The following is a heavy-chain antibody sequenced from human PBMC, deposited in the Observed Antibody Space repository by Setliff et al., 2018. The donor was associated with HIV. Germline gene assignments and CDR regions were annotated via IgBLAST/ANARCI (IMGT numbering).Heavy chain of an antibody. CDR2: IYHSGST. D-gene: IGHD4-17*01. CDR3: ARGDYGINWYFDL. Sequence: SETLSLTCAVYGGSLSGYYWSWIRQPPGKGLEWIGEIYHSGSTNYNPFFKSRVTISVDTSKNQFSLRLSSATAADTAVYYCARGDYGINWYFDLWGPGTLVTVS. CDR1: GGSLSGYY. J-gene: IGHJ2*01. V-gene: IGHV4-34*01.